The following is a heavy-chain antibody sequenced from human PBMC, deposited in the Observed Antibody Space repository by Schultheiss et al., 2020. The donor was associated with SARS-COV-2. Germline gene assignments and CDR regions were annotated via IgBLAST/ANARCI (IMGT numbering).Heavy chain of an antibody. CDR1: GFTFSSYA. V-gene: IGHV3-30*04. J-gene: IGHJ5*02. CDR2: ISYDGSNK. D-gene: IGHD3-22*01. Sequence: LSLTCAASGFTFSSYAMHWVRQAPGKGLEWVAVISYDGSNKYYADSVKGRFTISRDNSKNTLYLQMNSLKTEDTALYYCTYYDSSGWTWGQGTLVTVSS. CDR3: TYYDSSGWT.